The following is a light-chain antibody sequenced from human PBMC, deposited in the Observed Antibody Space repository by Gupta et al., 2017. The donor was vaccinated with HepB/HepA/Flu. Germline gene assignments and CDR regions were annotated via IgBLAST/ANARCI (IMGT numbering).Light chain of an antibody. V-gene: IGKV1-9*01. J-gene: IGKJ5*01. CDR3: QQFNSYPIT. CDR1: QDINSY. Sequence: DIQLTQSPSFLSASVGDRVTITCRASQDINSYLIWYQQKPGKAPNLLIYTASTLQGGVPSRSSGSGSGTEFTLTISSLQPEDFATYYCQQFNSYPITFGQGTRLDIK. CDR2: TAS.